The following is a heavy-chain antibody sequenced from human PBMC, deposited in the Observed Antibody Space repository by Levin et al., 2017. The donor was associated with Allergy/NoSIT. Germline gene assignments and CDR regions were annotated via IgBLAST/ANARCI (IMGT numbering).Heavy chain of an antibody. CDR1: GGSISSSNYC. CDR3: AREENSSGDY. D-gene: IGHD6-6*01. Sequence: PSETLSLTCTVSGGSISSSNYCWGWVRQPPGKGLEWIGSICYSGSTYYSPSLRSRVTISADTSKNQFSLKLSSVTAADTAVYYCAREENSSGDYWGQGTLVTVSS. CDR2: ICYSGST. J-gene: IGHJ4*02. V-gene: IGHV4-39*07.